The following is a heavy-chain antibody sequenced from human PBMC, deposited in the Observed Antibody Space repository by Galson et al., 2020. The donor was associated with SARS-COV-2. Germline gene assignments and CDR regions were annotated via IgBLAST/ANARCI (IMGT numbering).Heavy chain of an antibody. V-gene: IGHV3-13*01. CDR3: ARGITMVRGVYYYYYMDV. CDR2: IGPAGDT. CDR1: GFTLSSYD. D-gene: IGHD3-10*01. J-gene: IGHJ6*03. Sequence: GGTLRLSCAASGFTLSSYDLHWVRQATGTGLEWVTAIGPAGDTYYPGSVKGRFTISRENAKNSLYLQMNSLRAGDTAVYYCARGITMVRGVYYYYYMDVWGKGTTVTVSS.